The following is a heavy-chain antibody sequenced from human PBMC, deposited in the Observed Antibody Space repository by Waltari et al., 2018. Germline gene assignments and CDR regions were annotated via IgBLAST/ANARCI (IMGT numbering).Heavy chain of an antibody. CDR3: VHALGVCDDGSGNQIAQVNYYCDY. J-gene: IGHJ4*02. V-gene: IGHV2-5*01. CDR1: GFSLSTSGVG. CDR2: IYWNDDK. Sequence: QITLKESGPTLVKPTQTLTLTCTFSGFSLSTSGVGVGWIRQPPGKALEWLGIIYWNDDKGYSRSLKSTATIAKDTSKTKVVITVTNRDPVHTATYYSVHALGVCDDGSGNQIAQVNYYCDYWGQGTLITVSS. D-gene: IGHD3-10*01.